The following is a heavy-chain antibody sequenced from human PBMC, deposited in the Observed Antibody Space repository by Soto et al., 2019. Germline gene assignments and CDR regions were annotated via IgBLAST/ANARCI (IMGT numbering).Heavy chain of an antibody. CDR2: IYTSGST. V-gene: IGHV4-4*07. CDR3: ARDSHSSSSRAFDI. Sequence: SETVSLTCTVSGGSISSYYWSWIRQPAGKGLEWIGRIYTSGSTNYNPSLKSRVTMSVDTSKNQFSLKLSSVTAADTAVYYCARDSHSSSSRAFDIWGQGTMVTVSS. D-gene: IGHD6-6*01. J-gene: IGHJ3*02. CDR1: GGSISSYY.